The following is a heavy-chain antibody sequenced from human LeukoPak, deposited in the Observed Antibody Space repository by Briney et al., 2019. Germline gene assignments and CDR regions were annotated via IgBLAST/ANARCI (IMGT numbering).Heavy chain of an antibody. D-gene: IGHD5-18*01. CDR2: ISGSGDNT. V-gene: IGHV3-23*01. Sequence: GGSLRLSCAASGFTFSSYAMSWVRQAPGKGLGWVSGISGSGDNTYYADSVKGRFTISRDNAKNTLYLQMNSLRAEDTAVYYCARDAVDTANAVWGQGTTVTVSS. CDR3: ARDAVDTANAV. J-gene: IGHJ6*02. CDR1: GFTFSSYA.